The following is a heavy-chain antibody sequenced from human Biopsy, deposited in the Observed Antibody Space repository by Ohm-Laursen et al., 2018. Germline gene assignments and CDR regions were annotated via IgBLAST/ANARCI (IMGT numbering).Heavy chain of an antibody. J-gene: IGHJ6*02. CDR3: ARATNSTGWPYYYFYGMDV. CDR1: RGSISGSY. D-gene: IGHD2/OR15-2a*01. CDR2: IYSSGPT. V-gene: IGHV4-59*13. Sequence: GTLSLTWSVSRGSISGSYWTWIRQSPGKGREWIGYIYSSGPTNYNPSLKSRVTISVDTSKNQFSLRLNSVTAADTAVYYCARATNSTGWPYYYFYGMDVWGQGTTVTVSS.